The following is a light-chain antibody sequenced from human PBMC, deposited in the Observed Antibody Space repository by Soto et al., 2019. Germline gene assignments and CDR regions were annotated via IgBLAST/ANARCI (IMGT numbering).Light chain of an antibody. Sequence: EIVMTQSPATLSGSPGERATLSCRASQTVRNNYLAWYQQKPGQAPRLLIYDASSRATGIPDRFSGSGSGTDFSLTISRLEAEDFAVYYCQQYGSSPRTFGQGTKVDIK. CDR2: DAS. J-gene: IGKJ1*01. CDR1: QTVRNNY. CDR3: QQYGSSPRT. V-gene: IGKV3-20*01.